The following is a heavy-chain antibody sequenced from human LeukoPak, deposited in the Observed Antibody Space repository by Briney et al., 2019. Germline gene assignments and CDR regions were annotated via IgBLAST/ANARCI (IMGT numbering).Heavy chain of an antibody. J-gene: IGHJ4*02. Sequence: GGSLRLSCAASGFTFSSYSINWVRQAPGKGLEWVSSISSSSSYIYYADSVKGRFTISRDNAKNSLYLQMNSLRAEDTAVYYCARDLWDEKRSSRYWGGVYWGQGTLVTVSS. V-gene: IGHV3-21*01. D-gene: IGHD6-13*01. CDR3: ARDLWDEKRSSRYWGGVY. CDR2: ISSSSSYI. CDR1: GFTFSSYS.